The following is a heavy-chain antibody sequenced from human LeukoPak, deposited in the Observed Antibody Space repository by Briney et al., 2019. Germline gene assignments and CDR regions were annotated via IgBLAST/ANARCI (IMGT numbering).Heavy chain of an antibody. CDR1: GGSFSGYY. J-gene: IGHJ1*01. Sequence: PSETLSLTCAVYGGSFSGYYWSWIRQPPGKGLEWIGEINQSGSTNYNPSLKSRVTISVDTSKNQFSLKLSSVTAADTAVYYCARAPRRIAVAGKALQHWGQGTLVTVSS. CDR2: INQSGST. CDR3: ARAPRRIAVAGKALQH. V-gene: IGHV4-34*01. D-gene: IGHD6-19*01.